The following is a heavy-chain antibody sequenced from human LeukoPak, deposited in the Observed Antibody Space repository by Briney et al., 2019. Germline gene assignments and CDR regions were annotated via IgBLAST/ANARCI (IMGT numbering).Heavy chain of an antibody. CDR1: GYSISSGYY. Sequence: SETLSLTCTVSGYSISSGYYWGWIRQPPGKGLEWIGSIYHSGRTFYNPSLKSRVTISVDTSKNQFSLKLSSVTAADTAVYYCARAGGAFDIWGQGTMVTVSS. J-gene: IGHJ3*02. CDR3: ARAGGAFDI. V-gene: IGHV4-38-2*02. CDR2: IYHSGRT.